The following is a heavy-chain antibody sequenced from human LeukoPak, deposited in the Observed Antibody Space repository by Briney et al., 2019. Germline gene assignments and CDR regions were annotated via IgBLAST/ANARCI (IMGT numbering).Heavy chain of an antibody. CDR1: GGSFSSSSYY. D-gene: IGHD1-1*01. J-gene: IGHJ4*02. CDR2: IYYSGRT. Sequence: SGTLSLTCTVSGGSFSSSSYYWGWIRQPPGKGLEWIGMIYYSGRTYYNPSLKSRVTISVDTSKNQFSLKLSSVTAADTAVYYCARGTYNWNDGRHSFDYWGQGTLVTVSS. V-gene: IGHV4-39*07. CDR3: ARGTYNWNDGRHSFDY.